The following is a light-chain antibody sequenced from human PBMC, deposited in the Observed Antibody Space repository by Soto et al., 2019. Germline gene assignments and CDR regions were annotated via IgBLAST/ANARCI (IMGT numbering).Light chain of an antibody. V-gene: IGLV1-44*01. Sequence: QSVLTQPPSASGTPGQRVTISCSGSSSNIGSNTVTWYHHLPGTAPKVLIYTNDQRPSGVPDRFSGSKSGTSASLAISGLQSEDEAEYYCAAWDDSLNAPVFGGGTKVPS. CDR3: AAWDDSLNAPV. J-gene: IGLJ3*02. CDR2: TND. CDR1: SSNIGSNT.